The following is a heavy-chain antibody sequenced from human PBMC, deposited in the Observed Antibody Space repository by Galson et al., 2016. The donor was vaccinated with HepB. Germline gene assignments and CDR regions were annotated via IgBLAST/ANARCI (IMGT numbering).Heavy chain of an antibody. CDR3: ARHEDSSGYYYPLLSWYFDL. V-gene: IGHV4-39*01. CDR2: IYFDGTT. D-gene: IGHD3-22*01. CDR1: GDSLTSSNHY. J-gene: IGHJ2*01. Sequence: ETLSLTCSVSGDSLTSSNHYWGWIRQPPGEGLQWIGSIYFDGTTYYTPSLRSRVTVSVDTSKSQFSLRLRSVTAADTAVYYCARHEDSSGYYYPLLSWYFDLWGRGTLVTVSS.